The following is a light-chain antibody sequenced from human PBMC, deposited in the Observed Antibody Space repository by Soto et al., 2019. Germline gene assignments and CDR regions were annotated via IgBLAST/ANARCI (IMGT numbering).Light chain of an antibody. V-gene: IGKV3-15*01. CDR2: GAS. CDR1: QSVGTK. J-gene: IGKJ3*01. CDR3: QQRSNWPPFS. Sequence: IVMTQSPATLSVSPGERANLSCRASQSVGTKLAWYQQTPGQAPRLLIYGASNRATGVPARISGSVSGTEFTLTIASLQSEDFAVYYCQQRSNWPPFSFGPGTTVDIK.